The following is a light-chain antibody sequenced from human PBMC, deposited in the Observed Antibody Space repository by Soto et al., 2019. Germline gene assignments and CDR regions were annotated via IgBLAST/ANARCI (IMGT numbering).Light chain of an antibody. V-gene: IGLV2-23*02. CDR2: EVS. CDR1: SSDVGSYNL. Sequence: QSVLTQPASVSGSPGQSITISCTGTSSDVGSYNLVSWYQQHPGKAPKLMIYEVSKRPSGVSNRFSGSKSGNTASLTISGLQAEDESDYYCCSYACSITFXVVGTGTKVTVL. J-gene: IGLJ1*01. CDR3: CSYACSITFXV.